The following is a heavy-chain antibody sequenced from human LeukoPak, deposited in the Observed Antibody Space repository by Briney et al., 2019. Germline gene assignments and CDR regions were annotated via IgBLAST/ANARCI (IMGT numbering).Heavy chain of an antibody. CDR2: ISSSGSTI. J-gene: IGHJ6*03. D-gene: IGHD3-3*01. CDR1: GFTFSDYY. V-gene: IGHV3-11*04. CDR3: AKVITIFGVGYPLPDYYMDV. Sequence: PGGSLRLSCAASGFTFSDYYMSWIRQAPGKGLEWVSYISSSGSTIYYADSVKGRFTISRDNSKNTLYLQMNSLRAEDTAVYYCAKVITIFGVGYPLPDYYMDVWGKGTTVTVSS.